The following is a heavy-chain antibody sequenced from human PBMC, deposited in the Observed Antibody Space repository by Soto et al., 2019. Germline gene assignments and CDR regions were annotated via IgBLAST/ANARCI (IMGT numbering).Heavy chain of an antibody. Sequence: EVQLLQSGGGLVQPGGSLRLSSGGSGITFNNNGMTWVRQAPGQGLEWVSNISASGDNTNYADSVKGRFTISRDNSKNTLFLQMNGLRVDDTALYYCARMGEFSSGYYDLWGHGTLVTVSS. CDR2: ISASGDNT. V-gene: IGHV3-23*01. J-gene: IGHJ5*02. CDR3: ARMGEFSSGYYDL. CDR1: GITFNNNG. D-gene: IGHD6-19*01.